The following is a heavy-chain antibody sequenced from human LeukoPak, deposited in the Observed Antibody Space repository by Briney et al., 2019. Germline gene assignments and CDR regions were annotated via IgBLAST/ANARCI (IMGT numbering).Heavy chain of an antibody. J-gene: IGHJ5*02. D-gene: IGHD6-19*01. V-gene: IGHV1-2*02. CDR1: GYTFTGYY. CDR2: INPNSGGT. Sequence: ASVKVSCKASGYTFTGYYMHWVRQAPGQGLEWMGWINPNSGGTNYAQTFQGRVTMTRDTSITTAYMELSRLRSDDTAVYYCARVVAGNWFDPWGQGNLVTVSS. CDR3: ARVVAGNWFDP.